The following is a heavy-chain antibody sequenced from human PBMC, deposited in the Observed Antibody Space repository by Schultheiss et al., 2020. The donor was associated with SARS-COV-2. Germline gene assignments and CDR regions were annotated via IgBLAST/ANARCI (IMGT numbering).Heavy chain of an antibody. D-gene: IGHD3-22*01. CDR3: TTDPLVTMIVVVPSDY. J-gene: IGHJ4*02. CDR2: ISYDGSNK. V-gene: IGHV3-30*03. Sequence: GGSLRLSCAASGFTVSSNYMSWVRQAPGKGLEWVAVISYDGSNKYYADSVKGRFTISRDNAKNSLYLQMNSLKTEDTAVYYCTTDPLVTMIVVVPSDYWGQGTLVTVSS. CDR1: GFTVSSNY.